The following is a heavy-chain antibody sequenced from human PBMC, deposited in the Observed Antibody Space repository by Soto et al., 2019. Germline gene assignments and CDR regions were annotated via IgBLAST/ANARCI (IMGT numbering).Heavy chain of an antibody. CDR1: GATLDTFINCG. CDR3: ARDTAPSDV. D-gene: IGHD4-17*01. CDR2: IIPVFGNT. J-gene: IGHJ6*02. Sequence: ASVKVSCKASGATLDTFINCGITWVRRAPGQGLEWMGGIIPVFGNTNYAQKLQGRVTMTTDTSTSTAYMELSSLRSEDTAVYYCARDTAPSDVWGQGTTVTVSS. V-gene: IGHV1-18*01.